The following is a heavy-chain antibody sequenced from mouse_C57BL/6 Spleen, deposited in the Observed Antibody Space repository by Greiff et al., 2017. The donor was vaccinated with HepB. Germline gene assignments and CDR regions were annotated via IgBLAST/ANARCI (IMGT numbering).Heavy chain of an antibody. J-gene: IGHJ3*01. Sequence: QVQLQQPGAELVKPGASVKLSCKASGYTFTSYWMQWVKQRPGQGLEWIGEIDPSDSYTNYNQKFKGKATLTVDTSSSTAYMQLSSLTSEDSAVYYCARRGSNYAWFAYWGQGTLVTVSA. CDR1: GYTFTSYW. CDR3: ARRGSNYAWFAY. D-gene: IGHD2-5*01. V-gene: IGHV1-50*01. CDR2: IDPSDSYT.